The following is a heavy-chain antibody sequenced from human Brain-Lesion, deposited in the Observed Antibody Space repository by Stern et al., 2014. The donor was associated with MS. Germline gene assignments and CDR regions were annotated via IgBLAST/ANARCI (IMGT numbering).Heavy chain of an antibody. Sequence: QVQLQESGPGLVKPSETLSLTCTVSGGSISSSTYYWAWTRQPPGKGLEWIGNIYYSGFTYYNPSLKSRVTISVDMSKNQFSLKLSSVTAADTAIYYCARHDSVPRPSQLYSARDRGPGYFDYWGQGTLVTVSS. CDR1: GGSISSSTYY. D-gene: IGHD1-26*01. CDR2: IYYSGFT. CDR3: ARHDSVPRPSQLYSARDRGPGYFDY. J-gene: IGHJ4*02. V-gene: IGHV4-39*01.